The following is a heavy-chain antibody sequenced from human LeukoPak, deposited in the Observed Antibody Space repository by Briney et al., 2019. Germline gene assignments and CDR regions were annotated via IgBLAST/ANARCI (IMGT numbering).Heavy chain of an antibody. Sequence: SETLSLTCTVSGGSISSSSYYWGWIRQPPGKGLEWIRSIYYSGSTYYNPSLKSRVTISVDTSKNQFSLKLSSVTAADTAVYYCARETDIVATIARAFDYWGQGTLVTVSS. CDR2: IYYSGST. J-gene: IGHJ4*02. D-gene: IGHD5-12*01. V-gene: IGHV4-39*07. CDR3: ARETDIVATIARAFDY. CDR1: GGSISSSSYY.